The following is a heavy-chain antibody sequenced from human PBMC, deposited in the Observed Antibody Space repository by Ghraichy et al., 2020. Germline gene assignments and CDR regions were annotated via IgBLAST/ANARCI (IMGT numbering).Heavy chain of an antibody. Sequence: GGSLRLSCAASRFTFSTYWMTWVRQAPGKGLDWVANLNQDGSQKYYVDSVKGRFTISRDNAKNSLYLQMNSLGAEDTAVYYCARDYKGVFDYWGQGTLVTVSS. CDR1: RFTFSTYW. D-gene: IGHD1-1*01. V-gene: IGHV3-7*03. J-gene: IGHJ4*02. CDR3: ARDYKGVFDY. CDR2: LNQDGSQK.